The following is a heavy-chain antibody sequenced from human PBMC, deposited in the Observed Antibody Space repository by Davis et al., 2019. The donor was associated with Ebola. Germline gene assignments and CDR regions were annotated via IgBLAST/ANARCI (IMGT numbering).Heavy chain of an antibody. J-gene: IGHJ6*04. CDR2: IRYDGSRE. D-gene: IGHD3-16*01. Sequence: GESLKISCAASGFTFSSYGIHWVRQAPGKGLEWVSFIRYDGSREYYADSVKGRFTVSRDNAKNSLYLQMNSLRAEDTAVYYCATFGGNYYYYYGMDVWGKGTTVTVSS. CDR3: ATFGGNYYYYYGMDV. CDR1: GFTFSSYG. V-gene: IGHV3-30*02.